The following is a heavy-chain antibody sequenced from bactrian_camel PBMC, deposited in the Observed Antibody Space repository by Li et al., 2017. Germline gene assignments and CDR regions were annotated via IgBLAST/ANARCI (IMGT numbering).Heavy chain of an antibody. CDR3: AADYRPLSWIGLRDAYQF. J-gene: IGHJ4*01. CDR2: ICSDGSNT. Sequence: HVQLVESGGDLVQPGGSLRLSCAASGFTFSDYAMSWVRQAPGKGLEWVSGICSDGSNTYYADSVKGRFTISKDNAKNTLYLQMDTLKPEDTAMYSCAADYRPLSWIGLRDAYQFWGQGTQVTVS. CDR1: GFTFSDYA. V-gene: IGHV3S7*01. D-gene: IGHD1*01.